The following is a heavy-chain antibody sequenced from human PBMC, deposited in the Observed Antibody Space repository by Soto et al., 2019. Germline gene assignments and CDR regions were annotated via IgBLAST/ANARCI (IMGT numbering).Heavy chain of an antibody. CDR2: ISGSGGST. CDR1: GFTFSSYA. CDR3: AKAWMVGPQVRLDAFDI. V-gene: IGHV3-23*01. J-gene: IGHJ3*02. Sequence: EVQLLESGGGLVQPGGSLRLSCAASGFTFSSYAMSWVRQAPGKGLEWVSAISGSGGSTYYGDSVKGRFTISRDNSKNTLYQQMNSMRAEDTAVFYCAKAWMVGPQVRLDAFDIWGQGTMVTVSS. D-gene: IGHD3-10*01.